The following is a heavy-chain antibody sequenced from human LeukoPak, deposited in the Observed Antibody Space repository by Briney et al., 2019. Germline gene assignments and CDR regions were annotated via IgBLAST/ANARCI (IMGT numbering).Heavy chain of an antibody. D-gene: IGHD5-18*01. CDR3: ARDGLGYGYGTFDF. CDR2: IYSGGST. Sequence: GGSLRLSCAASGFTVSSNYMSWVRQAPGKGLEWVSVIYSGGSTHYADSVKGRFTISRDNSKNTLYLQMNSLRAEDAAVYYCARDGLGYGYGTFDFWGQGTLVTVSS. V-gene: IGHV3-53*01. CDR1: GFTVSSNY. J-gene: IGHJ4*02.